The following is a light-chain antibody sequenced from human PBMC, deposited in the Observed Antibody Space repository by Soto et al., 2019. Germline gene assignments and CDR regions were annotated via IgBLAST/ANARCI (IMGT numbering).Light chain of an antibody. Sequence: DIQMTQSPSTLSASVGARVTITGRASQSISSWLAWYQQKPGKAPKLLIYDASSLESGVPSRFSGSGSGTEFTLTISSLQPDDFATYYCQQYNSYSTFGQGTKVDIK. CDR2: DAS. CDR3: QQYNSYST. CDR1: QSISSW. V-gene: IGKV1-5*01. J-gene: IGKJ1*01.